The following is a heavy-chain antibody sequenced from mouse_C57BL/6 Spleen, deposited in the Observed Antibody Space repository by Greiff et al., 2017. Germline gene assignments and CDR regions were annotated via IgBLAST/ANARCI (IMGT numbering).Heavy chain of an antibody. V-gene: IGHV5-16*01. J-gene: IGHJ1*03. D-gene: IGHD1-1*01. CDR1: GFTFSDYY. CDR2: IIYDGSST. Sequence: EVQVVESEGGLVQPGSSMKLSCTASGFTFSDYYMAWVRQVPEKGLEWVANIIYDGSSTYYLDSLKSRFIISRDNAKNILYLQMSSLKSEDTATYYCARLITTVVATGYWDFDVWGTGTTVTVSS. CDR3: ARLITTVVATGYWDFDV.